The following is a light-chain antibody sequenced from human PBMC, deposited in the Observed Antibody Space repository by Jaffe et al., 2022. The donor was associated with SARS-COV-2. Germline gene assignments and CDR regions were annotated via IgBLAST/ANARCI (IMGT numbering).Light chain of an antibody. Sequence: EAVLTQSPGTLSLSPGERVTLSCRASQTVSSTYLAWYQQKPGQAPRLLIYGASSRATGIPDRFSGSGSGTDFTLTISRLEPEDFAVYYCQLYRTSSVTFGGGTKVEIK. V-gene: IGKV3-20*01. CDR2: GAS. CDR1: QTVSSTY. J-gene: IGKJ4*01. CDR3: QLYRTSSVT.